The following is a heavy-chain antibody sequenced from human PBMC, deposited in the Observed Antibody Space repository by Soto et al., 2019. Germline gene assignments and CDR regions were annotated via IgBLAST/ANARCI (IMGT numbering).Heavy chain of an antibody. D-gene: IGHD4-17*01. J-gene: IGHJ4*02. CDR2: ISGSGGST. CDR1: GFTFSSFA. Sequence: GGSLRLSCAASGFTFSSFAMSWVRQAPGKGLDWVSAISGSGGSTYSADSVKGRFTISRDNSKNTLYLQMNSLRAEDTAVYYCARYGDSVPFDYWGQGTLVTVSS. V-gene: IGHV3-23*01. CDR3: ARYGDSVPFDY.